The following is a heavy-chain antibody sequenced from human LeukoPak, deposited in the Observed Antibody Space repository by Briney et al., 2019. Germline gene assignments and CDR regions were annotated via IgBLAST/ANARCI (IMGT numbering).Heavy chain of an antibody. D-gene: IGHD3-22*01. CDR3: ARQAYDSSGYYYALIDY. J-gene: IGHJ4*02. CDR2: IYYHENT. CDR1: GGSISSSSDY. V-gene: IGHV4-39*01. Sequence: PSETLSLTCTVSGGSISSSSDYWGWIRQAPGKGLEWIGSIYYHENTYYNSSLKSRVTISVDTSKNQFSLKLSSVTAADTAVYYCARQAYDSSGYYYALIDYWGQGTLVTVSS.